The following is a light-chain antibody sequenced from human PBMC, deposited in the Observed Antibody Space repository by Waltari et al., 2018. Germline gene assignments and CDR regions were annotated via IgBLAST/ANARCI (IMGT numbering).Light chain of an antibody. CDR2: DAS. V-gene: IGKV3-20*01. J-gene: IGKJ1*01. CDR1: QSVGRS. CDR3: QMYVRLPVT. Sequence: PSCRASQSVGRSLGWYQQKHGQAPRLLIYDASTRATGTPDRFSGGGSGTDFSLTISRLEPEDFAVYYCQMYVRLPVTFGQGTKVEI.